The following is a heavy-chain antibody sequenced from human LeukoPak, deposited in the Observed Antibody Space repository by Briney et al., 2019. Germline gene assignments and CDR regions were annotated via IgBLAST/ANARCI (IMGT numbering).Heavy chain of an antibody. CDR3: ARVNCSSTSCYWVDAFDI. CDR2: IYPGDSDT. CDR1: GYSFTSYR. D-gene: IGHD2-2*01. V-gene: IGHV5-51*01. Sequence: GESLKISCKGSGYSFTSYRIGWVRQMPGKGLEWMGIIYPGDSDTRYSPSFQGQVTISADKSISTAYLQWSSLKASDTAMYYCARVNCSSTSCYWVDAFDIWGQGTMVTVSS. J-gene: IGHJ3*02.